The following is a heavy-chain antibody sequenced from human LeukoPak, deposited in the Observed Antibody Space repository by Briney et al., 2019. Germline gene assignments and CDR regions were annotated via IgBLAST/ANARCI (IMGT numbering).Heavy chain of an antibody. V-gene: IGHV3-30*18. CDR1: GFTFSTYG. CDR2: ISYDGSYK. J-gene: IGHJ4*02. CDR3: AKDRYSGLNTIDY. Sequence: GGSLRLSCAASGFTFSTYGMHWVRQAPGKGLEWVAVISYDGSYKFYADSVKGRFTISRDNSKSTLYLQMNSLRAEDTAVYYCAKDRYSGLNTIDYRGQGTLVTVSS. D-gene: IGHD6-13*01.